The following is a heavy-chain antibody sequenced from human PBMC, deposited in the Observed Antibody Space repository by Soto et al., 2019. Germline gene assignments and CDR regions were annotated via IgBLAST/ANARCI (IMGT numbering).Heavy chain of an antibody. CDR2: IYYTGTT. CDR3: ATVLHDYGTNWVDS. J-gene: IGHJ4*02. V-gene: IGHV4-30-4*01. D-gene: IGHD3-16*01. CDR1: GASIRSGRYY. Sequence: QVQLQESGPRLVKPSQTLSLTCSVSGASIRSGRYYWSWIRQSPGRGLEWIGYIYYTGTTHYNPAVKSRVTILLDNSKAQFSLTLSSGTAAATAIYGCATVLHDYGTNWVDSWGQGTQVTVSS.